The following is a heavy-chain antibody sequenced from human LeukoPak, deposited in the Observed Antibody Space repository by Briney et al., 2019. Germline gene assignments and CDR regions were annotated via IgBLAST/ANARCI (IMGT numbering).Heavy chain of an antibody. J-gene: IGHJ4*02. CDR2: ISPNSGDT. CDR1: GYTLAGYY. CDR3: ATYSSAWSYFDY. V-gene: IGHV1-2*02. Sequence: GAPMKVSCKASGYTLAGYYMHRGRQAPGQRLEWMGWISPNSGDTNYAQKFQGRVTMTRDTSISTAYMELSRLRSDDTAVYYCATYSSAWSYFDYWGQGTLVSVSS. D-gene: IGHD6-19*01.